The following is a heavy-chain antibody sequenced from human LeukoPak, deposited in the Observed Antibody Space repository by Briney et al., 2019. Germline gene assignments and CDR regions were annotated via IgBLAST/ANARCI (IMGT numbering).Heavy chain of an antibody. Sequence: ASVKVSCKASGYVFSSFGVCWVRQAPGQGLEWMGWSGAYIGNTNYAQKFQGRLTMTTDASMSIAYMELRSLRSDDTAVYYCARDPSGLLWFGEFQNWFDPWGQGTLVTVSS. V-gene: IGHV1-18*01. CDR2: SGAYIGNT. CDR3: ARDPSGLLWFGEFQNWFDP. J-gene: IGHJ5*02. CDR1: GYVFSSFG. D-gene: IGHD3-10*01.